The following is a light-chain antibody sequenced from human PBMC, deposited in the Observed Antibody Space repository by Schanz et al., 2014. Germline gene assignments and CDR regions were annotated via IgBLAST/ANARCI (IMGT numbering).Light chain of an antibody. CDR2: DTT. J-gene: IGLJ1*01. Sequence: QAVVTQEPSLTVSPGGTVTLTCGSSTGAVTSGHHPYWVQQKTGQAPKTLIYDTTNKLSWTPARFVASLLGGQAALTLSGAQPEDEADYYCLLSYNGAHVFGTGTKVTVL. CDR3: LLSYNGAHV. V-gene: IGLV7-46*01. CDR1: TGAVTSGHH.